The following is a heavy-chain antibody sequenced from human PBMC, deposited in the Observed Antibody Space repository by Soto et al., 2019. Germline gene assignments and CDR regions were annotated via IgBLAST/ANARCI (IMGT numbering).Heavy chain of an antibody. CDR3: ARGITGTNFDAFDI. CDR2: IYYSGST. Sequence: QVQLVESGPGLVKPSQTLSLTCTVSGGSISSGGYYWSWIRQHPGKGLEWIGYIYYSGSTYYNPSLKSRVTISVDTSKNQFSLKLSSVTAADTAVYYCARGITGTNFDAFDIWGQGTMVTVSS. CDR1: GGSISSGGYY. D-gene: IGHD1-7*01. V-gene: IGHV4-31*03. J-gene: IGHJ3*02.